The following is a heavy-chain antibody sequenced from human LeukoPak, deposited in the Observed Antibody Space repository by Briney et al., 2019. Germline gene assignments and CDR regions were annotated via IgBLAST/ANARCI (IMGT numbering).Heavy chain of an antibody. CDR1: GYTFTSYA. V-gene: IGHV7-4-1*02. CDR3: ARDARSLYDSSGSDY. Sequence: ASVKVSCKASGYTFTSYAMNWVRQAPGQGLEWMGWINTNTGNPTYAQGFTGRFVFSLDTSISTAYLQISSLKAEDTAVYYCARDARSLYDSSGSDYWGQGTLVTVSS. J-gene: IGHJ4*02. D-gene: IGHD3-22*01. CDR2: INTNTGNP.